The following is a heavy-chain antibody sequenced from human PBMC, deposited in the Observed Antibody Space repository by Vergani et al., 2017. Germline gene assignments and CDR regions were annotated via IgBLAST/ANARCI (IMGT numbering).Heavy chain of an antibody. D-gene: IGHD6-19*01. Sequence: QVQLVQSGAEVKKPGSSVKVSCKASGGTFSSYTISWVRQAPGQGLEWMGWISAYNGNTNYAQKLQGRVTMTTDTSTSTAYMEMRSLRSDDTAVYYCARDDGRTIAVAGTGWFDPWGQGTLVTVSS. CDR1: GGTFSSYT. V-gene: IGHV1-18*01. J-gene: IGHJ5*02. CDR3: ARDDGRTIAVAGTGWFDP. CDR2: ISAYNGNT.